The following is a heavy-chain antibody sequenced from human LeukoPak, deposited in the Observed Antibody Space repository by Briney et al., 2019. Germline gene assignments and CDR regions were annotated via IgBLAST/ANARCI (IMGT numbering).Heavy chain of an antibody. J-gene: IGHJ1*01. CDR2: INHSGST. D-gene: IGHD3-22*01. Sequence: PSETLSLTCAVYGGSFSGYYWSWIRQPPGKGLEWIGEINHSGSTNYNPSLKSRVTISVDTSKNQFSLKLSSVTAADTAVYYCARGLYYYDSSGYLVQHWGQGTLVTVSS. V-gene: IGHV4-34*01. CDR1: GGSFSGYY. CDR3: ARGLYYYDSSGYLVQH.